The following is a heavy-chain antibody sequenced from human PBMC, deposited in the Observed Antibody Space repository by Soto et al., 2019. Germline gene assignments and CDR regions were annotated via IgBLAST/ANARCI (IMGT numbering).Heavy chain of an antibody. CDR2: ISAYNGNT. V-gene: IGHV1-18*01. CDR3: ARDCSGGSCYYYYGMDV. Sequence: ASVKVSCKASGYTFTSYGISWVRQAPGQGFEWMGWISAYNGNTNYAQKLQGRVTMTTDTSTSTAYMELRSLRSDDTAVYYCARDCSGGSCYYYYGMDVWGQGTTVTVSS. J-gene: IGHJ6*02. D-gene: IGHD2-15*01. CDR1: GYTFTSYG.